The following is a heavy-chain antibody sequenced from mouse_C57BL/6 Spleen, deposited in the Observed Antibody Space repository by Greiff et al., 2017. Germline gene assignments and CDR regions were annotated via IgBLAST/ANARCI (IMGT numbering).Heavy chain of an antibody. Sequence: EVKLVESGGGLVQPGGSMKLSCAASGFTFSDAWMDWVRQSPEKGLEWVAEIRNKANNHATYYAESVKGRFTISRDDSKSSVYLQMNSLRAEDTGIYYCTRSFITTVVATPFDYWGQGTTLTVSS. CDR1: GFTFSDAW. D-gene: IGHD1-1*01. V-gene: IGHV6-6*01. J-gene: IGHJ2*01. CDR3: TRSFITTVVATPFDY. CDR2: IRNKANNHAT.